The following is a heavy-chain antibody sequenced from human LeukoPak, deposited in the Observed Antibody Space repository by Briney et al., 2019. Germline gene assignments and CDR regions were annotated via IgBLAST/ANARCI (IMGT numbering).Heavy chain of an antibody. CDR3: ATTSVGTRDAFDI. D-gene: IGHD4-23*01. CDR1: GGIFSSYA. V-gene: IGHV1-69*04. J-gene: IGHJ3*02. CDR2: IIPILGIA. Sequence: ASVKVSCKASGGIFSSYAINWVRQAPGQGLEWMGRIIPILGIANYAQKFQGRVTITADKSTSTAYMELSSLRSEDTAVYYCATTSVGTRDAFDIWGQGTMVTVSS.